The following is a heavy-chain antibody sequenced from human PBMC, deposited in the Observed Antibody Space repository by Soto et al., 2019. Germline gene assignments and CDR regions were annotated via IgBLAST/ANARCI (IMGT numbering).Heavy chain of an antibody. CDR1: VGSIVTGSYY. D-gene: IGHD1-1*01. CDR3: ARLPQEYNYYGMDV. CDR2: IYYSGNT. Sequence: SETLSVTCTVSVGSIVTGSYYWGWIRQPPGKGLEWLGHIYYSGNTYYPPSLKSRVTISVDTSKNQFSLRLSSVTAADTAVYYCARLPQEYNYYGMDVWGQGTTVTVSS. J-gene: IGHJ6*02. V-gene: IGHV4-39*01.